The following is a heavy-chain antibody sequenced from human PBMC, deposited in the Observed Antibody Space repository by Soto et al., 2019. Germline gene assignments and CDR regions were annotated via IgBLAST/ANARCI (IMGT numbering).Heavy chain of an antibody. Sequence: EVQLVESGGGLVQPGRSLRLSCAASGFTFDAYPMHWVRQAPGKGLEWVAGLAWDGGSIEYVDSVEGRFTISRDNAKNSLYLQMSSLRDEDTALYYCMRDDAFDFWGQGTQVTVSS. J-gene: IGHJ3*01. V-gene: IGHV3-9*01. CDR3: MRDDAFDF. CDR2: LAWDGGSI. CDR1: GFTFDAYP.